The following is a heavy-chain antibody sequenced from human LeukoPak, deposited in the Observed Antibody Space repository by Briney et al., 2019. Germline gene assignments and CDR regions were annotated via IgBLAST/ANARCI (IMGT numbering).Heavy chain of an antibody. J-gene: IGHJ4*02. CDR3: ARLGLPLDY. CDR2: ISSSSSYI. CDR1: GFTFSSYS. Sequence: GGSLRLSCAASGFTFSSYSMTWVRQAPGKGLEWVSSISSSSSYIYYADSVKGRFTISRDNAKNSLYLRMNSLRAEDTAVYYCARLGLPLDYWGQGTLVTVSS. D-gene: IGHD5-12*01. V-gene: IGHV3-21*01.